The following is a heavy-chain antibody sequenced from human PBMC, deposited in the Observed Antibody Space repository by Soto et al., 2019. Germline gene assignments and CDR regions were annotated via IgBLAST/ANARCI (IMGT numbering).Heavy chain of an antibody. Sequence: SETLSLTCTVSGGSISSSSYYWGWIRQPPGKGLEWIGSIYYSGSTYYNPSLKSRVTISVDTSKNSLFLQMNSLRAEDTAVYYCAISMVRGIINEYYYGVDVWGQGTTVTVSS. D-gene: IGHD3-10*01. CDR1: GGSISSSSYY. CDR2: IYYSGST. CDR3: AISMVRGIINEYYYGVDV. V-gene: IGHV4-39*01. J-gene: IGHJ6*02.